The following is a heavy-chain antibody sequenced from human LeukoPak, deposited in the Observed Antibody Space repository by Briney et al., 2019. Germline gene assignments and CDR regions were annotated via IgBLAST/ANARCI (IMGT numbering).Heavy chain of an antibody. CDR1: GFTFSSYS. CDR2: ISSSSSTI. D-gene: IGHD6-6*01. Sequence: SGGSLRLSCAASGFTFSSYSMNWVRQAPGKGLEWVSYISSSSSTIYYADSVKGRFTISRDNAKNSLYLQMNSLRAEDTAVYYCARTGDGGTKESIAARRNYYYYYMDVWGKGTTVTVSS. V-gene: IGHV3-48*01. J-gene: IGHJ6*03. CDR3: ARTGDGGTKESIAARRNYYYYYMDV.